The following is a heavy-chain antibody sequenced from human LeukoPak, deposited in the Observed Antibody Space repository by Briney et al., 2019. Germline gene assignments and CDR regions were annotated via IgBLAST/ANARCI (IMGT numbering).Heavy chain of an antibody. D-gene: IGHD1-26*01. J-gene: IGHJ4*02. CDR1: GGSFSGYY. CDR3: ARRSWIVGAYYFDY. Sequence: KPSETLSLTCAVYGGSFSGYYWSWIRQPPGKGLEWIGEINHSGSTNYNPSLKSRVTISVDTSKNHFSLKLSSVTAADTAVYYCARRSWIVGAYYFDYWGQGTLVTVSS. CDR2: INHSGST. V-gene: IGHV4-34*01.